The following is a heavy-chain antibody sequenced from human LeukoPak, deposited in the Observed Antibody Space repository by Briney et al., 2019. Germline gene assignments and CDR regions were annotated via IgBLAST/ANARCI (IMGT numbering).Heavy chain of an antibody. CDR3: ARDEQLVSRVGAFDI. Sequence: SETLSLTCTVSGGSISSSSYYWGWIRQPPGKGLEWIGSIYYSGSTYYNPSLKSRVTISVDTSKNQFSLKLSSVTAADTAVYYCARDEQLVSRVGAFDIWGQGTMVTVSS. CDR1: GGSISSSSYY. J-gene: IGHJ3*02. D-gene: IGHD6-6*01. V-gene: IGHV4-39*07. CDR2: IYYSGST.